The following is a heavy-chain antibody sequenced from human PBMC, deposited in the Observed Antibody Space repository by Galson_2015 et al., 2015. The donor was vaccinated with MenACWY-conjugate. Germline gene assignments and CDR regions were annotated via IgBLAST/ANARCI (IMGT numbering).Heavy chain of an antibody. J-gene: IGHJ4*02. CDR2: ADPTNSYT. CDR1: GYSFTSYW. V-gene: IGHV5-10-1*01. CDR3: ARQKWGYYDSSGSIDY. D-gene: IGHD3-22*01. Sequence: QSGAEVKEPGESLRVSCKGSGYSFTSYWISWVRQMPGKDLEWMGKADPTNSYTNYSPSFQGHVTISADKSISTAYLQWSSLKASDTAMYYCARQKWGYYDSSGSIDYWGQGTLVTVSS.